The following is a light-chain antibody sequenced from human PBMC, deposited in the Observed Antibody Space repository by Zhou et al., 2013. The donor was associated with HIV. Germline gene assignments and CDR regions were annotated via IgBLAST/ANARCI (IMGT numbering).Light chain of an antibody. V-gene: IGKV3-20*01. J-gene: IGKJ3*01. Sequence: EIVLTQSPATLSLSPGERATLSCRASQSVSRDLAWYQQKPGQAPRLLIYRASSRATGIPDRFSGSGSGTDFTLTISRLEPEDFAVYYCQQYGSAPFTFGPGTKVDIK. CDR3: QQYGSAPFT. CDR2: RAS. CDR1: QSVSRD.